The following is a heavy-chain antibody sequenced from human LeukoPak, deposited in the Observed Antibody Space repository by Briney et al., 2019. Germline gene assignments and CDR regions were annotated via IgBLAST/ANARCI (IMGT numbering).Heavy chain of an antibody. Sequence: PGGSLRLSCAASGFTFSSYWMTWVRQAPGKGLEWVASLNPDGSEKYYVDSVKGRFTISRDNAENSLYLQMNSLRAEDTAVYYCARDRLSGRRESPHVWGQGTTVTVSS. CDR1: GFTFSSYW. V-gene: IGHV3-7*01. CDR3: ARDRLSGRRESPHV. D-gene: IGHD3-16*02. CDR2: LNPDGSEK. J-gene: IGHJ6*02.